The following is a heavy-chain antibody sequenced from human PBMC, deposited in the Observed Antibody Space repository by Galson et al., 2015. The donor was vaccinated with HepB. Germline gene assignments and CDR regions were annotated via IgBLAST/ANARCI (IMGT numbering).Heavy chain of an antibody. J-gene: IGHJ4*02. CDR3: VRDSTDFDY. CDR1: GFTFSHYS. CDR2: ISSSSRNI. D-gene: IGHD3-3*02. V-gene: IGHV3-21*01. Sequence: LRLSCAASGFTFSHYSMNWVRQAPGKGLEWVSSISSSSRNIFYADSVKGRFTISRDNAKNSLYLQMSSLRAEDTAVYYCVRDSTDFDYWGQGTLVTVSS.